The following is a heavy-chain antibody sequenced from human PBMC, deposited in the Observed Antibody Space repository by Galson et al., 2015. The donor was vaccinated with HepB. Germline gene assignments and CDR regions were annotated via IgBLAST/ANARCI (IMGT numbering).Heavy chain of an antibody. Sequence: SLTCAVYGGSFGTYYWGWIRQPPGKGLEWIGEVNHSGHTSYKAALKSRVTIYLNTSKNQFSLKLTSVTAADTAVYYCVRGAGQWSSWRYWFDYWGQGALVTVSS. CDR2: VNHSGHT. J-gene: IGHJ4*02. D-gene: IGHD6-13*01. CDR1: GGSFGTYY. CDR3: VRGAGQWSSWRYWFDY. V-gene: IGHV4-34*01.